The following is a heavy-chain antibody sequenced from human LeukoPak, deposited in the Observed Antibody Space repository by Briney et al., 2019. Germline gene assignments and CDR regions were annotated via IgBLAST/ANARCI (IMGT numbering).Heavy chain of an antibody. J-gene: IGHJ4*02. D-gene: IGHD6-13*01. CDR2: ISADSGNA. Sequence: GASVKVSCKASGYSFTAYGITWVRQAPGQGLEWMGWISADSGNANYAQKFQGRVTMTTDTSTSTAYMELRSLRSDDTAVYYCARDSGYSSSWYFGYWGQGTLVTVSS. CDR1: GYSFTAYG. V-gene: IGHV1-18*01. CDR3: ARDSGYSSSWYFGY.